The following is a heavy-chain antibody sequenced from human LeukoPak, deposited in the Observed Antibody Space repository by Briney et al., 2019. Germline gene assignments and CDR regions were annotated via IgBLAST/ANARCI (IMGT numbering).Heavy chain of an antibody. CDR3: AKDLADYYDSSGSFDY. D-gene: IGHD3-22*01. CDR1: GFTFSSYG. J-gene: IGHJ4*02. Sequence: PGGSLRLSCAASGFTFSSYGMHWVRQAPGKGLEGVAVISYDGSNKYYADSVKGRFTISRDNSKNTLYLQMNSLRAEDTAVYYCAKDLADYYDSSGSFDYWGQGTLVTVSS. CDR2: ISYDGSNK. V-gene: IGHV3-30*18.